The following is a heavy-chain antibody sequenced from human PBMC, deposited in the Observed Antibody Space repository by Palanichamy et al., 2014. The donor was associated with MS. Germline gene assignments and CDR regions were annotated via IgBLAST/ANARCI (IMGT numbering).Heavy chain of an antibody. J-gene: IGHJ4*02. CDR2: IKEDGSEK. CDR3: ASGMIWFGEPN. D-gene: IGHD3-10*01. CDR1: GFTFSRYW. Sequence: EVQLVESGGGLVQPGGSLRLSCAASGFTFSRYWMSWVRQAPGKGLEWVANIKEDGSEKYYVDSVKGRFTISRDNAKNSLYLQMNSLRAEDTAVYYCASGMIWFGEPNWGQGNLVTVSS. V-gene: IGHV3-7*01.